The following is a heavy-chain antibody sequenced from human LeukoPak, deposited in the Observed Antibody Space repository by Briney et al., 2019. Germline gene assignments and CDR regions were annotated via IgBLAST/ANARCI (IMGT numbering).Heavy chain of an antibody. CDR1: GGTFSSYA. J-gene: IGHJ4*02. Sequence: ASVKVSCKASGGTFSSYAISWVRQAPGQGLEWMGRIIPILGIANYAQKFQGRVTITADKSTSTAYMELSSLRSEDTAVYYCARELDQGPLVVSPFDYWGQGTLVTVSS. CDR3: ARELDQGPLVVSPFDY. D-gene: IGHD6-6*01. CDR2: IIPILGIA. V-gene: IGHV1-69*04.